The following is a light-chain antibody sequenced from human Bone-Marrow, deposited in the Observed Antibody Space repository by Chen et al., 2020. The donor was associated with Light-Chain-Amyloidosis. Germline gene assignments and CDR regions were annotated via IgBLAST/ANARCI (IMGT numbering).Light chain of an antibody. J-gene: IGLJ3*02. Sequence: SYVLTQPSSVSVAPGQTATIACGGNNIGSTSVHWYQQTPGQAPLLVVYDDSDRPSGIPERLSGCNSANTATLTNSRVEAGDEADYYCQVWDMSSDRPVFGGGTKLPVL. CDR1: NIGSTS. CDR3: QVWDMSSDRPV. V-gene: IGLV3-21*02. CDR2: DDS.